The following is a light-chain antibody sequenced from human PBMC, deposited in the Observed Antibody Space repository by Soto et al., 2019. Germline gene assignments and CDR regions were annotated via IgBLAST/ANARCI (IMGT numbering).Light chain of an antibody. V-gene: IGKV1-5*03. J-gene: IGKJ1*01. CDR2: KAS. CDR3: QHYNSYSEP. Sequence: DIQMTQSPSTLSGSVGDRVTITCLASQTISSWLAWYQQKPGKAPKLLIYKASTLKSGVPSRFSGTGSGTEFTLTLSSLQPDDFATYYCQHYNSYSEPFGKGSKV. CDR1: QTISSW.